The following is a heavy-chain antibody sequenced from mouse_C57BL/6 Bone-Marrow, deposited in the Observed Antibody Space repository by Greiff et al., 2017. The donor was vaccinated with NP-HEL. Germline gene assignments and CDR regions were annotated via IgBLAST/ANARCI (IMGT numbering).Heavy chain of an antibody. V-gene: IGHV5-12*01. D-gene: IGHD1-1*01. J-gene: IGHJ4*01. CDR3: ARGRFRTVITTVVEGMDY. CDR1: GFTFSDYY. CDR2: ISNGGGST. Sequence: EVKLVESGGGLVQPGGSLKLSCAASGFTFSDYYMYWVRQTPEKRLEWVAYISNGGGSTYYPDTVKGRFTISRDNAKNTLYLQMSRLKSEDTAMYYCARGRFRTVITTVVEGMDYWGQGTSVTVSS.